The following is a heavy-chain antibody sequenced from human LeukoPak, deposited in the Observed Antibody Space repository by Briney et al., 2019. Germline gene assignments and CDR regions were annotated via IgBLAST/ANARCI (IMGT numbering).Heavy chain of an antibody. CDR2: ISGYNGDT. D-gene: IGHD3-22*01. V-gene: IGHV1-18*01. CDR1: GYTFTRYG. J-gene: IGHJ4*02. Sequence: ASVKVSCKASGYTFTRYGISWVRQAPGQGLEWMGWISGYNGDTNYTQKFQGRLTMTTDTSTSTAYMDLRSLRSDDTAVYYCARDQRIVVAMPPNFDYWGQGTLVTVSS. CDR3: ARDQRIVVAMPPNFDY.